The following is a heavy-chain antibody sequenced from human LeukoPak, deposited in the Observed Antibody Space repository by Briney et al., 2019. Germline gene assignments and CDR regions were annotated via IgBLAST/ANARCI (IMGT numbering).Heavy chain of an antibody. CDR3: AKMGTITAAGPISRVRWFDP. V-gene: IGHV3-23*01. Sequence: GGSLRLSCAASGFTFSSYAMSWVRQAPGKGLEWVSAISGSGGSTYYADSVKGRFTISRDNSKNTLYLQMNSLRAEDTAVYYCAKMGTITAAGPISRVRWFDPWGQGTLVTVSS. J-gene: IGHJ5*02. D-gene: IGHD6-13*01. CDR2: ISGSGGST. CDR1: GFTFSSYA.